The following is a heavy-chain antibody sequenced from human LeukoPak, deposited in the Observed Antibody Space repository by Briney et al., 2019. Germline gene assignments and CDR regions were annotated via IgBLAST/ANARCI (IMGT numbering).Heavy chain of an antibody. Sequence: GASVKVSCKASGYTFTGYYMHWVRQAPGRGLEWMGWINPNSGGTNYAQKFQGRVTMTRDTSISTAYMELSRLRSDDTAVYYCARKGSYYGSGSYPNWFDPWGQGTLVTVSS. V-gene: IGHV1-2*02. CDR1: GYTFTGYY. J-gene: IGHJ5*02. D-gene: IGHD3-10*01. CDR3: ARKGSYYGSGSYPNWFDP. CDR2: INPNSGGT.